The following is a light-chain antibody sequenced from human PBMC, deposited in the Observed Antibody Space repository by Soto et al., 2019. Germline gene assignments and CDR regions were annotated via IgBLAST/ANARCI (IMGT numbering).Light chain of an antibody. J-gene: IGKJ1*01. V-gene: IGKV1-5*03. CDR3: QEYSTNFRT. CDR1: QSVITW. CDR2: KAS. Sequence: IHVTQSPSTLSASVGDRVTITCRASQSVITWLAGYQQKSGKAPKLLIYKASSLQGGVPSRFSGSGSGTEFTLTISSLQPDDFATYFCQEYSTNFRTFGQGTKVELK.